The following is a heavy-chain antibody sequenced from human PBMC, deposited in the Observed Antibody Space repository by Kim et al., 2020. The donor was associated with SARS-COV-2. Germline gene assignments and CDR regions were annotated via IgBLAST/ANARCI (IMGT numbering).Heavy chain of an antibody. CDR2: IKSKTDGGTT. Sequence: GGSLRLSCAASGFTFSNAWMSWVRQAPGKGLEWVGRIKSKTDGGTTDYAAPVKGRFTISRDDSKNTLYLQMNSLKTEDTAVYYCTTEFCAVLPDRHLPNYCTNGVLEPGWGQGTLVTVSS. CDR3: TTEFCAVLPDRHLPNYCTNGVLEPG. D-gene: IGHD2-8*01. J-gene: IGHJ4*02. CDR1: GFTFSNAW. V-gene: IGHV3-15*01.